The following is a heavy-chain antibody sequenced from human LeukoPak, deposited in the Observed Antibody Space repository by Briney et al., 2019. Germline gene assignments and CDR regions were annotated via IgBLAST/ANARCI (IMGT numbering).Heavy chain of an antibody. J-gene: IGHJ6*02. CDR1: GYTFTSYG. CDR2: ISAYNGNT. Sequence: RASVKVSCKASGYTFTSYGISWVRQAPGQGLEWMGWISAYNGNTNYAQKLQGRVTMTTDTSTSTAYMELSSLRSEDTAVYYCARLPLRSIAVGYYGMDVWGQGTTVTVSS. D-gene: IGHD6-6*01. V-gene: IGHV1-18*01. CDR3: ARLPLRSIAVGYYGMDV.